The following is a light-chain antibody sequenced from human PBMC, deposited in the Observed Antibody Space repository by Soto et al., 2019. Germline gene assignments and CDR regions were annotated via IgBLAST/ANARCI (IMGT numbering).Light chain of an antibody. CDR3: GTWDSSLSLFV. CDR2: DDN. Sequence: QSVLTQPPSVSAAPGQKVTISCSGSSSNIGGNSVSWYQQLPGTAPKLLIYDDNKRPSGIPDRFSGSKSGTSATLGITGFQTGDEADYYCGTWDSSLSLFVFGTGTKV. V-gene: IGLV1-51*01. J-gene: IGLJ1*01. CDR1: SSNIGGNS.